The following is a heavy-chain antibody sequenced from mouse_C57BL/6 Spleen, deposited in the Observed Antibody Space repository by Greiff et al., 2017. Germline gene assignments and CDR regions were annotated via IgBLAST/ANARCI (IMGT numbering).Heavy chain of an antibody. CDR2: IWSGGST. V-gene: IGHV2-2*01. CDR1: GFSLTSYG. CDR3: ARNSITGTLYAMDY. J-gene: IGHJ4*01. Sequence: QVQLQQSGPGLVQPSQCLTITCTASGFSLTSYGVHWVRQSPGKGLEWLGVIWSGGSTDYNAAFISRLSISKDDSKSQVFFKMNSLRADDTAIYYCARNSITGTLYAMDYWGQGTSVTVSS. D-gene: IGHD4-1*01.